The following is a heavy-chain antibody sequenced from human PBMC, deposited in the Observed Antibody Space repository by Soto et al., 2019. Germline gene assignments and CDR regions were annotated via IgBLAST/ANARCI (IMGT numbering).Heavy chain of an antibody. J-gene: IGHJ4*02. Sequence: QVQLVQSGAEVKKPGSSVKVSCKASGGTFSSYTISWVRQAPGQGLEWMGRIIPILGIANYAQKFQGRVTITADKSTSTAYMELSSLRSEDTAVYYCARDLTVTTSDFDYWGQGTLVTVSS. CDR2: IIPILGIA. CDR3: ARDLTVTTSDFDY. CDR1: GGTFSSYT. D-gene: IGHD4-17*01. V-gene: IGHV1-69*08.